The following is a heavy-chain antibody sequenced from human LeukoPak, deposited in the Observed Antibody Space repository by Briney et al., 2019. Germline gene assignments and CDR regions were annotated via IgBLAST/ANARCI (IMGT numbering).Heavy chain of an antibody. J-gene: IGHJ4*02. V-gene: IGHV4-59*11. CDR1: GDSIKSHF. CDR2: ISYSGGT. D-gene: IGHD3-9*01. CDR3: ARLTGGLFDY. Sequence: SETLSLTCTVSGDSIKSHFWTWTRQPPGKGLEYIGHISYSGGTSYNPSLKSRVTMSLDTSKSQFSLGLNSVTAADTAVYYCARLTGGLFDYWGQGTLVTVSS.